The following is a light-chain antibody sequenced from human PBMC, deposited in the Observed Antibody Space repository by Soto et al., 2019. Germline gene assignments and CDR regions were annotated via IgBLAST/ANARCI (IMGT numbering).Light chain of an antibody. J-gene: IGKJ4*01. CDR3: QQYNNWPPLT. CDR1: QSISSS. V-gene: IGKV3-15*01. CDR2: GAS. Sequence: EIVLTQSPGILSLSPGERASLSCGSSQSISSSFLAWYQQKPGQATRLLIYGASTRATGIPARFSGSGSETEFTLTISSLQSEDFAVYYCQQYNNWPPLTFGGGTKVDIK.